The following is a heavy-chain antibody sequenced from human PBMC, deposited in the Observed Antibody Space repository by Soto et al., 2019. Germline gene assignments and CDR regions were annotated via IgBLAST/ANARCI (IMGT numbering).Heavy chain of an antibody. Sequence: QLQQQESGPGLVKPSETLSLTCTVSGGSISSSSYYWGWIRQPPGKGLEWIGSIYYSGSTYYNPSLKSRVTISVDTSKNQFSLKLSSVTAADTAVYYCARRRIYCSSTSCLSDAFDIWGQGTMVTVSS. D-gene: IGHD2-2*01. CDR1: GGSISSSSYY. CDR3: ARRRIYCSSTSCLSDAFDI. CDR2: IYYSGST. V-gene: IGHV4-39*01. J-gene: IGHJ3*02.